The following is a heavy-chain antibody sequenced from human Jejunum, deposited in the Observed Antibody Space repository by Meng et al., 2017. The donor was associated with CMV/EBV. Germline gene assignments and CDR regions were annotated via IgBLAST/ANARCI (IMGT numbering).Heavy chain of an antibody. D-gene: IGHD4-23*01. V-gene: IGHV4-4*02. CDR2: IHHSEGT. CDR3: ARLPVGETRHYFDY. Sequence: SGGSIRSDYFWIWVRQPPGKGLEWIGEIHHSEGTNYNPSLKSRVTISVDKSENQFSLKLISVTAADTAVYYCARLPVGETRHYFDYWGQRTLVTVSS. CDR1: GGSIRSDYF. J-gene: IGHJ4*02.